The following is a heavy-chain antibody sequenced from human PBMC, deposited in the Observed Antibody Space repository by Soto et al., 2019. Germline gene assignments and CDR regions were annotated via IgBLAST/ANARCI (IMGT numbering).Heavy chain of an antibody. CDR2: ISAYNGNK. Sequence: QIQLVQSGGKVKKPGASVEVSCKASGYMFTSYGINWVRQAPGQGLEWMAWISAYNGNKKYAQKFQGRVTMTTDTSTSTVSMELQNLRSDDTAIYYCARTGGGMAARPLDYWGQGTLVTVSS. CDR1: GYMFTSYG. V-gene: IGHV1-18*04. J-gene: IGHJ4*02. D-gene: IGHD6-6*01. CDR3: ARTGGGMAARPLDY.